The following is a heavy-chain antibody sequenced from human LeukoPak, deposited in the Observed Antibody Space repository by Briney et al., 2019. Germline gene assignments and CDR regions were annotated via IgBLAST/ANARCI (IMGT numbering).Heavy chain of an antibody. Sequence: PSGTLSLTCAVSGGSISSNKWWTWVRQPPGKGLEWIGEIYHSGSTYYNPSLKSRVTISVDTSKNKFSLKLSSVTAADTAVYYCARYTSGWFDPWGQGTLVTVSS. V-gene: IGHV4-4*02. CDR1: GGSISSNKW. CDR3: ARYTSGWFDP. D-gene: IGHD6-25*01. J-gene: IGHJ5*02. CDR2: IYHSGST.